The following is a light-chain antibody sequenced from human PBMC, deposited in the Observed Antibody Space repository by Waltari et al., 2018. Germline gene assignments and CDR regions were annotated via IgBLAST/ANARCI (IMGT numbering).Light chain of an antibody. Sequence: QSALTPPRSVSGSPGQSATLSCTGTSSDVGGFNYVSWYQQHPGKAPKLMIDDVSKRPSGVPDRFSGSKSGNTASLTISGLQAEDEADYYCCSYAGSYTVVFGGGTKLTVL. CDR3: CSYAGSYTVV. CDR1: SSDVGGFNY. J-gene: IGLJ2*01. CDR2: DVS. V-gene: IGLV2-11*01.